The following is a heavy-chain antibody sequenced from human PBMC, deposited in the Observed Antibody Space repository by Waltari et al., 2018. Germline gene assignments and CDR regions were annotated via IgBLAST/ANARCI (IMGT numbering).Heavy chain of an antibody. Sequence: EVQLVESGGGLVKPGGPLRLSCAASGFTFSDYRMNWVYQAPGKGLEWVSSITSSSSFIYYADSLKGRFTISRDNAKHSLYLQMNSLRVEDTAIYYCVRDWNGYNLRAFDMWGQGTMVTVSS. D-gene: IGHD5-12*01. CDR2: ITSSSSFI. CDR1: GFTFSDYR. CDR3: VRDWNGYNLRAFDM. V-gene: IGHV3-21*02. J-gene: IGHJ3*02.